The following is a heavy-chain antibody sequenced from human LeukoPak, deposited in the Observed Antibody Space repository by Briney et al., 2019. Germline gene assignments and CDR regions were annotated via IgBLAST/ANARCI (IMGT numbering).Heavy chain of an antibody. J-gene: IGHJ5*02. CDR2: INPNSGGT. CDR1: GYTFTGYY. D-gene: IGHD6-13*01. Sequence: WASVKVSCKASGYTFTGYYMHWVRQAPGQGLEWMGWINPNSGGTNYAQKFQGRVTMTRDTSISTAYMELSRLRSDDTAVYYCARDAAAGTGWFDPWGQGTLVTVSS. CDR3: ARDAAAGTGWFDP. V-gene: IGHV1-2*02.